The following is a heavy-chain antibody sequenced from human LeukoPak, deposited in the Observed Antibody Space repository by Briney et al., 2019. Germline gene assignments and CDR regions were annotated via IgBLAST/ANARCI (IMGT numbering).Heavy chain of an antibody. V-gene: IGHV4-4*07. CDR3: ARDNGPSIRYGMDV. CDR2: IYTSGST. D-gene: IGHD2-8*01. CDR1: GGSISSYY. Sequence: SETLSLTCTVSGGSISSYYWSWIRQPAGKGLEWTGRIYTSGSTNYNPSLKSRVTMSVDTSKNQFSLKLSSVTAADTAVYYCARDNGPSIRYGMDVWGQGTTVTVSS. J-gene: IGHJ6*02.